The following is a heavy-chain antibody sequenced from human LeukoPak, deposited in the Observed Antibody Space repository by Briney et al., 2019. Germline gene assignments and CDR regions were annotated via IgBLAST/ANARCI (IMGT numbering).Heavy chain of an antibody. CDR3: ARGKLAAAGLFDY. CDR1: GYTFTGYY. V-gene: IGHV1-2*04. CDR2: INPNSGGT. Sequence: ASVKVSCKASGYTFTGYYMHWVRQAPGQGLEWIGWINPNSGGTNYAQKFQGWVTMTRDTSISTAYMELSRLRSDDTAVYSCARGKLAAAGLFDYWGQGTLVTVSS. D-gene: IGHD6-13*01. J-gene: IGHJ4*02.